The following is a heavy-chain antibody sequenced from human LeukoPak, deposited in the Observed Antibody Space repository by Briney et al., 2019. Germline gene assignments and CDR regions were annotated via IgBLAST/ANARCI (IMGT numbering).Heavy chain of an antibody. CDR3: ARTDFWSGYPTSIDY. CDR1: GYTFTSYG. V-gene: IGHV1-69*13. CDR2: IIPIFGTA. J-gene: IGHJ4*02. Sequence: ASVKVSCKASGYTFTSYGISWVRQAPGQGLEWMGGIIPIFGTANYAQKFQGRVTITADESTSTAYMELSSLRSEDTAVYYCARTDFWSGYPTSIDYWGQGTLVTVSS. D-gene: IGHD3-3*01.